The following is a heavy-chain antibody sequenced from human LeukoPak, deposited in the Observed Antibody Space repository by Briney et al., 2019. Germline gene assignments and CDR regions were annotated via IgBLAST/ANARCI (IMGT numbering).Heavy chain of an antibody. CDR3: ARDLGYCSGGSCPADY. J-gene: IGHJ4*02. D-gene: IGHD2-15*01. CDR2: INPSGGST. CDR1: GYTFTSYY. V-gene: IGHV1-46*01. Sequence: GASVKVSCKASGYTFTSYYMHWVRQAPGQGLEWMGIINPSGGSTSYAQKFQGRVTMTRDTSTSTVYMELSSLRSEDTAVYYCARDLGYCSGGSCPADYWGQGTLVTVSS.